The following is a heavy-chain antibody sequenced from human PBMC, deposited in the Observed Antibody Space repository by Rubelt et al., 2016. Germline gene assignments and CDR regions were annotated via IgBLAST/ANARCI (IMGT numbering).Heavy chain of an antibody. CDR2: MKEDGSGE. D-gene: IGHD2-15*01. V-gene: IGHV3-7*01. CDR3: RAAGPKGGFDH. J-gene: IGHJ4*02. CDR1: GFTSSRYW. Sequence: EVQVVESGGGLVQPGGSLRLSCAMSGFTSSRYWMTWIRQAPGKGLEWLASMKEDGSGENYVDSVKGRFTMSRDNAKNSLFLQMDRLRVEDTAVYYCRAAGPKGGFDHWGQGTLVTVSS.